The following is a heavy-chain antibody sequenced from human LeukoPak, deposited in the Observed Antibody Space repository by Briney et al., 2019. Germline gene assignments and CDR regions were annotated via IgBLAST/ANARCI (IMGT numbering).Heavy chain of an antibody. CDR1: GFTFSSYG. CDR2: IWYDGSNK. J-gene: IGHJ5*02. D-gene: IGHD6-13*01. Sequence: GGSLRLSCAASGFTFSSYGMHWVRQAPGKGLEWVAVIWYDGSNKYYADSVKGRFTISRDNSKYTLYLQMNSLRAEDTAVYYCAREAGGFDPWGQGTLVTVSS. CDR3: AREAGGFDP. V-gene: IGHV3-33*01.